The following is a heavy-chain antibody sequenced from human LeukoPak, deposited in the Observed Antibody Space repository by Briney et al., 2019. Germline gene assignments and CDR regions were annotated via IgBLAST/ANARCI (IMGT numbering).Heavy chain of an antibody. CDR2: INPSGGST. CDR3: ARDFYDFWSGYRGPDY. J-gene: IGHJ4*02. Sequence: ASVKVSCKASGYTFTSYAMHWVRQAPGQGLEWMGIINPSGGSTSYAQKFQGRVTMTRDTSTSTVYMELSSLRSEDTAVYYCARDFYDFWSGYRGPDYWGQGTLVTVSS. V-gene: IGHV1-46*01. D-gene: IGHD3-3*01. CDR1: GYTFTSYA.